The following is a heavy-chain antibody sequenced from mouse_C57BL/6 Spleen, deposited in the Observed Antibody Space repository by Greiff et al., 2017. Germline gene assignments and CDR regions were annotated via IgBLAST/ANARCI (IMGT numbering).Heavy chain of an antibody. CDR2: IDPEDGGT. Sequence: VQLQQSGAELVRPGASVKLSCTASGFNIKGYYMHWVKQRPEQGLEWIGRIDPEDGGTEYAPKFQGKATLTADPSSNTAYLQLSSLTSEDTTVKYCTTGDYDGGDYDSVDDWGQGTSVTVS. CDR1: GFNIKGYY. D-gene: IGHD2-4*01. CDR3: TTGDYDGGDYDSVDD. J-gene: IGHJ4*01. V-gene: IGHV14-1*01.